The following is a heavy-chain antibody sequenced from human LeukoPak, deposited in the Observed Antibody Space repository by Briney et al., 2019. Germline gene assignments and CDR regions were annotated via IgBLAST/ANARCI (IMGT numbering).Heavy chain of an antibody. J-gene: IGHJ6*02. CDR2: IYPGDSDT. V-gene: IGHV5-51*01. Sequence: GASLQISCKGSGSIFTSYWIGWVRPLPGKGLEWMGIIYPGDSDTKYSPSFQGQVTISADKSISTAYLQWSSLKASDTAMYYCARHSTAVAPYGMDVWGQGTTVTVSS. CDR3: ARHSTAVAPYGMDV. D-gene: IGHD6-19*01. CDR1: GSIFTSYW.